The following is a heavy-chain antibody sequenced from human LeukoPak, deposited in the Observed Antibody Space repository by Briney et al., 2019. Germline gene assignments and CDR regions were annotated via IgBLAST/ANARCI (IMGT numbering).Heavy chain of an antibody. CDR1: GFTFSSYS. CDR3: AKDEYWGVIDY. V-gene: IGHV3-21*04. D-gene: IGHD3-10*01. Sequence: GGSLGLSCAASGFTFSSYSMNWVRQAPGKGLEWVSSISSSSSYIYYADSVKGRFTISRDNAKNSLYLQMNSLRAEDTAVYYCAKDEYWGVIDYWGQGTLVTVSS. CDR2: ISSSSSYI. J-gene: IGHJ4*02.